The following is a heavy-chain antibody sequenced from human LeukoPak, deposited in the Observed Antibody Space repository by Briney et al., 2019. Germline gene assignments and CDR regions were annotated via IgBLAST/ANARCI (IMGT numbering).Heavy chain of an antibody. CDR1: GYTFTGYY. V-gene: IGHV1-2*02. Sequence: ASVKVSCKASGYTFTGYYMHWVRQAPGQGLEWVGWINPNSGDTDYAQKFQGRVTMTRDTSISTAYMELSRLRSDDTAVYYCARDVATGAYDAFDIWGQGTMVTVSS. CDR2: INPNSGDT. D-gene: IGHD7-27*01. J-gene: IGHJ3*02. CDR3: ARDVATGAYDAFDI.